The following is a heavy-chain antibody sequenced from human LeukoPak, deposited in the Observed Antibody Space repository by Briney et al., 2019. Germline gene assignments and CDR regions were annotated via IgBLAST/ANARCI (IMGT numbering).Heavy chain of an antibody. Sequence: SETLSLTCTVSGGSISSSSYYWGWIRQPPGKGLEWIGSIYYSGSTYYNPSLKSRVTISVDTSKNQFSLKLSSVTAADTAVYYCAYGLWFGELFDYWGQGTLVTVSS. D-gene: IGHD3-10*01. CDR3: AYGLWFGELFDY. V-gene: IGHV4-39*01. J-gene: IGHJ4*02. CDR2: IYYSGST. CDR1: GGSISSSSYY.